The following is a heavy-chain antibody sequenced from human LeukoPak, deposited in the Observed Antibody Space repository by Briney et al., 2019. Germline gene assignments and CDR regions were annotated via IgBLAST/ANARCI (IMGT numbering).Heavy chain of an antibody. Sequence: GGSLRLSCAASGFTFSSYGMHWVRQAPGKGLEWVAVIWYDGSNKYYADSVRGRFTISRDNSKNTLYLQMNSLRAEDTAVYYCARDCDFRGEFEAEKGDYWGQGTLVTVSS. V-gene: IGHV3-33*01. CDR1: GFTFSSYG. J-gene: IGHJ4*02. CDR2: IWYDGSNK. CDR3: ARDCDFRGEFEAEKGDY. D-gene: IGHD3-16*01.